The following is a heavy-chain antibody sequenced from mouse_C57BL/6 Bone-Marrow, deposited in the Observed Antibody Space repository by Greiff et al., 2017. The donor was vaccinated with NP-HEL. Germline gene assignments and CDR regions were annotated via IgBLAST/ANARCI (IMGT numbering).Heavy chain of an antibody. J-gene: IGHJ4*01. CDR2: INYDDSCT. Sequence: EVKLVESEGGLVQPGSSMKLSCTASGFTFSDYYMAWVRQVPEKGLEWVADINYDDSCTYYLDSLKSRFIISRDNAKNILYLQMSSLKSEDTATYYCAREGYYGNYEAMDYWGQGTSVTVSS. V-gene: IGHV5-16*01. CDR3: AREGYYGNYEAMDY. D-gene: IGHD2-1*01. CDR1: GFTFSDYY.